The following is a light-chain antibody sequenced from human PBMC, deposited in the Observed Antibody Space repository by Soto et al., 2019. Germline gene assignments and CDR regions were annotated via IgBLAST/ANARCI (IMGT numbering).Light chain of an antibody. Sequence: EIVMTQSPATLSVSPGERATLPCRASQSVGDNLAWYQQKPGQAPRLLIYGASTRATGIPARFSGTGSGTEFTLTISSLQSEDFAVYFCQQYNNWHTFGQGTKLEIK. V-gene: IGKV3-15*01. J-gene: IGKJ2*01. CDR3: QQYNNWHT. CDR1: QSVGDN. CDR2: GAS.